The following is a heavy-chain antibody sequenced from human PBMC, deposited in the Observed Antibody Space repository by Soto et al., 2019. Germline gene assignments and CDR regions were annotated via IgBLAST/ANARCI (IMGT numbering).Heavy chain of an antibody. CDR2: IYYSGST. D-gene: IGHD5-12*01. CDR1: GGSISSSSYY. CDR3: IVATIWVNYYFDY. Sequence: SETLSLTCTVSGGSISSSSYYWGWIRQPPGKGLEWIGSIYYSGSTYYNPSLKSRVTISVDTSKNQFSLKLSSVTAADTAVYYCIVATIWVNYYFDYWGQGTLVTVSS. V-gene: IGHV4-39*01. J-gene: IGHJ4*02.